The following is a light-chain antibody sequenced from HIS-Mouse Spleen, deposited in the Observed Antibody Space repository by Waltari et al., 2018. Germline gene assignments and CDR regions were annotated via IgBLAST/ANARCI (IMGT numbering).Light chain of an antibody. Sequence: QSALTQPASVSGSPGPSITISCTGTSRAVGRYNFVPWYQQHPGKAPKLMIYEGSKRPSGVSNRFSGSKSGNTASLTISGLQAEDEADYYCCSYAGSSTWVFGGGTKLTVL. CDR2: EGS. V-gene: IGLV2-23*01. J-gene: IGLJ3*02. CDR1: SRAVGRYNF. CDR3: CSYAGSSTWV.